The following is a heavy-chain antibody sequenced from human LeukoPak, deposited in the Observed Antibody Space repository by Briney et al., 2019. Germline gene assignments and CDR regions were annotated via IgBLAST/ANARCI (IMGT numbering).Heavy chain of an antibody. D-gene: IGHD1-26*01. CDR3: ARSRAPFDP. CDR2: INHSGST. V-gene: IGHV4-34*01. CDR1: GGSFSGYY. J-gene: IGHJ5*02. Sequence: PSETLSLTCAVYGGSFSGYYWSWIRQPPGKGLEWIGEINHSGSTNYNPSLKSRVTISVDTSKNQFSLKLSSVTAADTAVYYCARSRAPFDPWGQGTLVTVSS.